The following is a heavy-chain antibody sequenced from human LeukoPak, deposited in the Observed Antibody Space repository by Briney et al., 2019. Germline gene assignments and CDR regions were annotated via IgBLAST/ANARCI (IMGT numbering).Heavy chain of an antibody. CDR3: ARDLDYYDSSGYYGY. CDR2: ISSSSSYI. Sequence: RGFLRLSCAASGFTFSSYSMNWVRQAPGKGLEWVSSISSSSSYIYYADSVKGRFTISRDNAKNSLYLQMNSLRAEDTAVYYCARDLDYYDSSGYYGYWGQGTLVTVSS. V-gene: IGHV3-21*01. CDR1: GFTFSSYS. J-gene: IGHJ4*02. D-gene: IGHD3-22*01.